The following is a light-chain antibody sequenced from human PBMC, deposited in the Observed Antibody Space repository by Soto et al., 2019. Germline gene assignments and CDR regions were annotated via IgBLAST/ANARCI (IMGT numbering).Light chain of an antibody. Sequence: EIILTQSPDTLSLSPGERATLSCRASQTVSSNYLAWCQQRPGQAPRLLISGASSRATGIPDRFSGGGSGTDFTLTISRLEPEDFALYYCQHYVERSPITFGQGTRLE. V-gene: IGKV3-20*01. J-gene: IGKJ5*01. CDR2: GAS. CDR3: QHYVERSPIT. CDR1: QTVSSNY.